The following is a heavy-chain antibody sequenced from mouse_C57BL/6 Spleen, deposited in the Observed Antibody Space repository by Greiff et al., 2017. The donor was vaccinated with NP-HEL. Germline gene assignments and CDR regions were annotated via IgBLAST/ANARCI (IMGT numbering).Heavy chain of an antibody. Sequence: EVKLMESGPGLVKPSQSLSLTCSVTGYSITSGYYWNWIRQFPGNKLEWMGYISYDGSNNYNPSLKNRISITRDTSKNQFFLKLNSVTTEDTATYYCASNGNSWYFDYWGQGTTLTVSS. D-gene: IGHD2-1*01. CDR2: ISYDGSN. V-gene: IGHV3-6*01. CDR1: GYSITSGYY. J-gene: IGHJ2*01. CDR3: ASNGNSWYFDY.